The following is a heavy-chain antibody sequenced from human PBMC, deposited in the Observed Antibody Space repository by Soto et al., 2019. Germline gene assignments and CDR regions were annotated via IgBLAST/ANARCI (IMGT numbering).Heavy chain of an antibody. CDR2: IYYSGTT. CDR1: CVSIITGDYY. J-gene: IGHJ6*02. Sequence: SQTLPLISTVSCVSIITGDYYLYWLRQHPGKGLEWIGYIYYSGTTYYNPSLKSRVTISVDTSKNQFSLKLSSVTAADTAVYYCAASCVACGGFNYYGMDVWGQGTTVT. D-gene: IGHD2-21*01. CDR3: AASCVACGGFNYYGMDV. V-gene: IGHV4-31*03.